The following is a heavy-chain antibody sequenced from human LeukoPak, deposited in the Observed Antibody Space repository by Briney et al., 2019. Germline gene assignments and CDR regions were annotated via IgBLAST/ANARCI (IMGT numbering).Heavy chain of an antibody. Sequence: SETLSLACTVSGGSISSSSYYWGWIRQPPGKGLEWIGSIYYSGSTYYNPSLKSRVTISVDTSKNQFSLKLSSVTAADTAVYYCARETSQKGAHYMDVWGKGTTVTISS. CDR2: IYYSGST. J-gene: IGHJ6*03. CDR1: GGSISSSSYY. CDR3: ARETSQKGAHYMDV. D-gene: IGHD3-16*01. V-gene: IGHV4-39*07.